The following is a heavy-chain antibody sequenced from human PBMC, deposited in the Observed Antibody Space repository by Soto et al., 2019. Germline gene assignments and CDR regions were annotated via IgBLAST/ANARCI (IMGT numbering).Heavy chain of an antibody. Sequence: SGPTLVNPTETLTLTCTVSGFSLRNARMGVSWIRQPPGKALEWLAQTFSNPEKSYSTSLKSRLTISKDTSKSQVVLTMTDMDPVDTATYYCAAAQQDYDYVWMHYRYSGSEYRDQGPLVTVSS. D-gene: IGHD3-16*02. CDR2: TFSNPEK. CDR3: AAAQQDYDYVWMHYRYSGSEY. V-gene: IGHV2-26*01. J-gene: IGHJ4*02. CDR1: GFSLRNARMG.